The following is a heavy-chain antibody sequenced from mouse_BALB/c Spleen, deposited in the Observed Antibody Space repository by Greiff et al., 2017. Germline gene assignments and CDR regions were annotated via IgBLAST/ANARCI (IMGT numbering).Heavy chain of an antibody. CDR2: ISSGGGST. CDR1: GFAFSSYD. D-gene: IGHD1-1*02. Sequence: EVQRVESGGGLVKPGGSLKLSCAASGFAFSSYDMSWVRQTPEKRLEWVAYISSGGGSTYYPDTVKGRFTISRDNPKNTLFLQMTSLRSEDTAMYYCARDGGFAYWGQGTLVTVSA. V-gene: IGHV5-12-1*01. CDR3: ARDGGFAY. J-gene: IGHJ3*01.